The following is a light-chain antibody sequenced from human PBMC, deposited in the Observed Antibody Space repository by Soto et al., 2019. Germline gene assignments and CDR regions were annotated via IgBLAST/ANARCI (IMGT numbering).Light chain of an antibody. V-gene: IGKV3-15*01. CDR2: GAS. Sequence: EIVMTQSPATLSVSPGERATLSCRASQSVSSNLAWYQQKPGQAPRLLIYGASTRATGIPARFSGSGSGTEFTLTINSLQSEDFAVYYCQHYNIWPPWTFGQGTKVEIK. CDR3: QHYNIWPPWT. CDR1: QSVSSN. J-gene: IGKJ1*01.